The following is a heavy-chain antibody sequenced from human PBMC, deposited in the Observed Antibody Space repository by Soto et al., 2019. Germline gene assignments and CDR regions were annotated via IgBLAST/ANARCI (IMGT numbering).Heavy chain of an antibody. CDR1: GGSFSDYY. J-gene: IGHJ5*02. Sequence: QVQLQQWGAGLLKPSETLSLTCAVYGGSFSDYYWSWIRQPPGKGLEWIGEINHSGSTNYNPPLKSRVTISVDTSKNQFSLKLSSVTAADTAVYYCARGGYYGSGFTWFDPWGQGTLVTVSS. CDR3: ARGGYYGSGFTWFDP. D-gene: IGHD3-10*01. V-gene: IGHV4-34*01. CDR2: INHSGST.